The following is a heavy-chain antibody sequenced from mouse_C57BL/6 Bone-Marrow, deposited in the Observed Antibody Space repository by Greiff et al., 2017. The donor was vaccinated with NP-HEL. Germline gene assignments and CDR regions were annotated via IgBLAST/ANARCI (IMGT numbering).Heavy chain of an antibody. V-gene: IGHV5-16*01. Sequence: EVLLVESVGGLVQPGSSMKLSCTASGFTFSDYYMAWVRQVPEKGLEWVANINYDGSSTYYLDSLKSRFIISRDNAKNILYLQMSSLKSEDTATYYCAREGGLRRRTYAMDYGGQGTSDTVSS. D-gene: IGHD2-4*01. CDR3: AREGGLRRRTYAMDY. J-gene: IGHJ4*01. CDR2: INYDGSST. CDR1: GFTFSDYY.